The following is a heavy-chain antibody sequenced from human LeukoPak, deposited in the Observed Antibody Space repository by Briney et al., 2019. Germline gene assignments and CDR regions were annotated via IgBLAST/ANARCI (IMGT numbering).Heavy chain of an antibody. V-gene: IGHV3-30*02. Sequence: GGSLRLSCAASGFTFSSYGMHWARQAPGKGLEWVTFIRYDGSNQYYADSVRGRFSISRDNSKNTLYLQMNSLRAEDTAVYYCARDATRGGDFDYWGQGTLVTVSS. J-gene: IGHJ4*02. D-gene: IGHD3-16*01. CDR1: GFTFSSYG. CDR2: IRYDGSNQ. CDR3: ARDATRGGDFDY.